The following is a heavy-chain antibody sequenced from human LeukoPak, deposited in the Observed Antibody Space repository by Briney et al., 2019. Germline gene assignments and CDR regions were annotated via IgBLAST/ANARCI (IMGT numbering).Heavy chain of an antibody. Sequence: GGSLRLSCAASGFTFSSYAMSWVRQAPGKGLEWVSAISGSGGSTYYADSVKGRFTISRDNSKNTLYMQMNSLRAEDTAVYYCAKRSRGWYFHHWGQRTLVTVSS. V-gene: IGHV3-23*01. CDR3: AKRSRGWYFHH. CDR1: GFTFSSYA. D-gene: IGHD6-19*01. CDR2: ISGSGGST. J-gene: IGHJ4*02.